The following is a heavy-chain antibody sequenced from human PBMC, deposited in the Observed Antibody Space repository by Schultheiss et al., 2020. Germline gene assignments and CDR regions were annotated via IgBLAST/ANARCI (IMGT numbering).Heavy chain of an antibody. J-gene: IGHJ4*02. Sequence: GGSLRLSCAASGFTFSSYGMHWVRQAPGKGLEWVAVISYDGSNKYYADSVKGRFTISRDNSKNTLYLQMNSLRAEDTAVYYCGRDSSPPELLSPNWIDYWGQGSLVTVSS. D-gene: IGHD1-20*01. V-gene: IGHV3-30*12. CDR3: GRDSSPPELLSPNWIDY. CDR2: ISYDGSNK. CDR1: GFTFSSYG.